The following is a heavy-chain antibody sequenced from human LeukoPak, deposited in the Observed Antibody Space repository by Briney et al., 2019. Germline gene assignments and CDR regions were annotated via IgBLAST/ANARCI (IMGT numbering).Heavy chain of an antibody. CDR3: AKIIGSGRDYYYYGMDV. Sequence: GGSLRLSCAASGFTFSSYGMHWVRQAPGKGLEWVAVIWYDGSNKYYADSVKGRFTISRDNSKNTLYLQMNSLRAEDTAVYYCAKIIGSGRDYYYYGMDVWGQGTTVTVSS. V-gene: IGHV3-30*02. J-gene: IGHJ6*02. CDR1: GFTFSSYG. CDR2: IWYDGSNK. D-gene: IGHD3-10*01.